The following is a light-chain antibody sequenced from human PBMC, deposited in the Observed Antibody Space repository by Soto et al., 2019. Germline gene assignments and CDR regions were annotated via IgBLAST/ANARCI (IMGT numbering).Light chain of an antibody. Sequence: EVLLTQSPATLSFTPGESATLSCRASQPINTYLGWYQQKSGQSPRLLIYDASNRAADIPARFSASGFGTDFTLTISSLKPEDFGTYYCHHRSNGPPEDTFGQGTKLEI. CDR3: HHRSNGPPEDT. CDR1: QPINTY. V-gene: IGKV3-11*01. J-gene: IGKJ2*01. CDR2: DAS.